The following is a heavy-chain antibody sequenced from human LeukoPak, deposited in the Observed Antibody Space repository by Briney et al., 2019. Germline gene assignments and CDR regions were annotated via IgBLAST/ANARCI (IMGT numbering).Heavy chain of an antibody. CDR1: GFTFCSYS. CDR2: ISSSSSYI. V-gene: IGHV3-21*01. Sequence: GGSLRLSCAASGFTFCSYSMNWVRQAAGKGLQWVSSISSSSSYIYYADSVKGRFTISRDNAKNSLYLQMNSLRAEDTAVYYCARDFYDSSGYNDAFDIWGQGTMVTVSS. D-gene: IGHD3-22*01. J-gene: IGHJ3*02. CDR3: ARDFYDSSGYNDAFDI.